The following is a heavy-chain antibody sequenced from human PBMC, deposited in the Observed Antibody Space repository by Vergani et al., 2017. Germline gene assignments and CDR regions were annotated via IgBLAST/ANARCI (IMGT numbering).Heavy chain of an antibody. V-gene: IGHV4-34*01. CDR3: ARVNTETNGHLYYYYYMDV. CDR1: GESFTSYH. D-gene: IGHD4-11*01. CDR2: IDHTGRP. Sequence: QVQLQQWGGGLLKPSETLSLTCVVNGESFTSYHWTWIRQSPGEGLDWVGDIDHTGRPDYNPSLKSRLTMSVDKSRNQFSLTLNSVTATDTAIYFCARVNTETNGHLYYYYYMDVWGQGTAVTVS. J-gene: IGHJ6*03.